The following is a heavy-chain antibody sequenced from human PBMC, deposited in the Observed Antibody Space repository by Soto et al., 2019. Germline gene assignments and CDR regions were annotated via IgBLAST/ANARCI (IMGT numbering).Heavy chain of an antibody. D-gene: IGHD6-19*01. CDR2: IYYSGST. CDR1: GGSISSGGYY. J-gene: IGHJ5*02. V-gene: IGHV4-31*03. CDR3: ARYIENPHGREERWPNWFDP. Sequence: SETLSLTCTVSGGSISSGGYYWSWIRQHPGKGLEWIGYIYYSGSTYYNPSLKSRVTISVDTSKNQFSLKLSSVTAADTAVYYCARYIENPHGREERWPNWFDPWGQGTLVTVSS.